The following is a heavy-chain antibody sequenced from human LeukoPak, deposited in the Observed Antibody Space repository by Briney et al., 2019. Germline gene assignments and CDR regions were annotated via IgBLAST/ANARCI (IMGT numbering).Heavy chain of an antibody. D-gene: IGHD4-17*01. Sequence: SETLSLTCTVSGGSISIYYWRWIRHPAGKGREWIGRIYTSERTNYNPSLKSRFPIPVDTSKNQFSLKLSSVPGADTAVYYCARDLGTYGDYVISLGWFDSWGQGTRVLVSS. CDR3: ARDLGTYGDYVISLGWFDS. J-gene: IGHJ5*01. CDR2: IYTSERT. CDR1: GGSISIYY. V-gene: IGHV4-4*07.